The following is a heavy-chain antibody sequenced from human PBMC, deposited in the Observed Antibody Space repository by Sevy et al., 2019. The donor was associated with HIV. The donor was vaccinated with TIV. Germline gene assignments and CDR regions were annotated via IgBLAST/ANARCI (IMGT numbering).Heavy chain of an antibody. D-gene: IGHD2-15*01. Sequence: GGSLRLSCAASGFTFSSYSMNWVRQAPGKGLEWVSSISSSSSYIYYADSVKGRFTISRDNSKNTLYLQMDSLRAEDTAVYYCAKDVVAVVGDAFDVWGQGTMVTVSS. CDR1: GFTFSSYS. CDR3: AKDVVAVVGDAFDV. J-gene: IGHJ3*01. CDR2: ISSSSSYI. V-gene: IGHV3-21*04.